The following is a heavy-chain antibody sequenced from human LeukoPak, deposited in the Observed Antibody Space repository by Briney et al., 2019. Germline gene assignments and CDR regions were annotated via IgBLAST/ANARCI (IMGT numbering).Heavy chain of an antibody. Sequence: PGGSLRLSCAASGFTFSSYWMSWVRQAPGKGLEWVANIKQDGSEKYYVDSVKGRFTISRDNAKNSLYLQMNSLRAEDTAVYYCARQTPTEGLYCSSTSCYARGYFDYWGQGTLVTVSS. CDR2: IKQDGSEK. J-gene: IGHJ4*02. V-gene: IGHV3-7*01. CDR1: GFTFSSYW. D-gene: IGHD2-2*01. CDR3: ARQTPTEGLYCSSTSCYARGYFDY.